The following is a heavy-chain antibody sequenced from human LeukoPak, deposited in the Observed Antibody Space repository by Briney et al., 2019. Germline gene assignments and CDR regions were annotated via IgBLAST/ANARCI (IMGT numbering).Heavy chain of an antibody. Sequence: SETLSLTCAVYGGSFSGYYWSWIRQPPGRGLEWIGEINHSGSTNYNPSLKSRVTISVDTSKNQFSLKLSSVTAADTAVYYCARETAGGGYDYWGQGTLVTVSS. CDR2: INHSGST. CDR3: ARETAGGGYDY. J-gene: IGHJ4*02. CDR1: GGSFSGYY. V-gene: IGHV4-34*01. D-gene: IGHD3-16*01.